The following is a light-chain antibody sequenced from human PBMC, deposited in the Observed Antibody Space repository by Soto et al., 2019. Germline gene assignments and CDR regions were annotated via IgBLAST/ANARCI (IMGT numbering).Light chain of an antibody. J-gene: IGKJ1*01. V-gene: IGKV1-5*03. CDR3: QQYKSYSSWT. CDR2: KAS. Sequence: DIRMTQSASTLSVSLGDRVTITCRASQSISSWLAWYQQKPGKAPKLLVYKASYLQSWVPSTFSGSGSATEFTPTISSLQPDDFATYYCQQYKSYSSWTFGQGTKVDTK. CDR1: QSISSW.